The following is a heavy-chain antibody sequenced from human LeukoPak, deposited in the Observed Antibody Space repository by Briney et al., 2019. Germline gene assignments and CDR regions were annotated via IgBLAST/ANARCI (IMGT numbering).Heavy chain of an antibody. D-gene: IGHD2-15*01. J-gene: IGHJ4*02. CDR1: GFSFSSHA. CDR3: ARSGYCSGGSCHGDY. V-gene: IGHV3-23*01. CDR2: ISVSGYST. Sequence: GGSLRLSCAASGFSFSSHAMSWVRQAPGKGLEWVSTISVSGYSTYYADSVKGRFTISRDNSKNTLYLQMNSLRAEDTAVYYCARSGYCSGGSCHGDYWGQGTLVTVSS.